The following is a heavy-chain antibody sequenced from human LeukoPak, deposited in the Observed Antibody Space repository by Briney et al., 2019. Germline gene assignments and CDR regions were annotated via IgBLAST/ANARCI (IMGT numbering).Heavy chain of an antibody. CDR3: ARGGSGASYYYYVMDV. Sequence: PSETLSLTCTVSGGSISSYYWSWIRQPPGKGLEWIGYISYSGSTNYNPSLKSRVTISVDTSKNQFSLKLSSVTAADTAVYYCARGGSGASYYYYVMDVWGQGTTVTVSS. D-gene: IGHD3-10*01. CDR1: GGSISSYY. J-gene: IGHJ6*02. CDR2: ISYSGST. V-gene: IGHV4-59*08.